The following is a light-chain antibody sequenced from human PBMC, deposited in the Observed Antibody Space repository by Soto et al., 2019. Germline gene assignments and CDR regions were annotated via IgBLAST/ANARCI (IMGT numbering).Light chain of an antibody. V-gene: IGLV2-8*01. CDR1: SRDVGGYNY. Sequence: QSALTQPPSASGSPGQSVTISCTGTSRDVGGYNYVSWYQQHPGKAPKLMIYGVSKRPSGVPDRFSGSKSGNTASLTVSVLQAEDEADYYCSSYAGSHNVFGTGTKLTVL. CDR3: SSYAGSHNV. J-gene: IGLJ1*01. CDR2: GVS.